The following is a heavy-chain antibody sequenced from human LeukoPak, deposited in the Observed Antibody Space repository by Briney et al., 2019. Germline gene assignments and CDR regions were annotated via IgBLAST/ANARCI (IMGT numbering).Heavy chain of an antibody. CDR1: GFTFDDYG. D-gene: IGHD4-17*01. CDR3: ARQNGGAEYGDYGH. J-gene: IGHJ4*02. Sequence: GGSLRLSCAASGFTFDDYGMSWVRQAPGKGLEWVSGINWNGGSTGCADSVKGRFTISRDNAKNSLYLQMNSLRAEDTALYYCARQNGGAEYGDYGHWGQGILVTVSS. CDR2: INWNGGST. V-gene: IGHV3-20*04.